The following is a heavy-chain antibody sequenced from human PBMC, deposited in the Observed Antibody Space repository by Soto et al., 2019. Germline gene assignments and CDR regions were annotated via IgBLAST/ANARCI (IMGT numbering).Heavy chain of an antibody. CDR2: ISGSGGST. J-gene: IGHJ4*02. D-gene: IGHD2-2*01. Sequence: EVQLLESGGGLVQPGGSLRLSCVASGHTFHSYAMSWVRQAPGTGLECVSGISGSGGSTYYADSVRGRFTISRDDSKNTLDLQRNSLRAEDTAVYYCAKVSRGIGVVPAALNWGQGTLVTVSS. CDR3: AKVSRGIGVVPAALN. V-gene: IGHV3-23*01. CDR1: GHTFHSYA.